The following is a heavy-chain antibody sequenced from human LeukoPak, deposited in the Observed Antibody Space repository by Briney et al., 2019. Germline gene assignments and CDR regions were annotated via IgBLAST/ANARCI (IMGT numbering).Heavy chain of an antibody. CDR3: ARLRAYYYDSSGYYNFDF. Sequence: SETLSLTCTVSGGSISSYYWSWIRQPPGKGLEWIGYIHYSGSTNYNPSLKSRVTISVDTSKNQFSLNLSSVTAADTAVYYCARLRAYYYDSSGYYNFDFWGQGTLVTVSS. V-gene: IGHV4-59*08. CDR2: IHYSGST. D-gene: IGHD3-22*01. J-gene: IGHJ4*02. CDR1: GGSISSYY.